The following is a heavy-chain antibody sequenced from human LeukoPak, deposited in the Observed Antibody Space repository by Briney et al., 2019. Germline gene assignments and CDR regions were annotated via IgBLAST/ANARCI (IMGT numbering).Heavy chain of an antibody. J-gene: IGHJ6*03. CDR1: GFTFDDYG. Sequence: GGSLRLSCAASGFTFDDYGMSWVRQAPGKGLGWVSGINWNGGSTGYADSVKGRFTISRDNAKNSLYLQMNSLRAEDTALYYCARDGAPWNYYYYYMDVWGKGTTVTVSS. D-gene: IGHD3-16*01. CDR2: INWNGGST. CDR3: ARDGAPWNYYYYYMDV. V-gene: IGHV3-20*04.